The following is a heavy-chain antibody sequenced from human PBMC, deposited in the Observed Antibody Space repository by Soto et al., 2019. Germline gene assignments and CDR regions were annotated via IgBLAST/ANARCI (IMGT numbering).Heavy chain of an antibody. Sequence: DLEESGGDLVQPGGSLRLSCSASGFIFGFYWMTWVRQAPGKGLEWVANIERHGNDKYYVDSLTGRFTISRDNAQNSLFLQMNNLRAEDTAVYFCARIRATDYEIDYWGQGTLVTVSS. D-gene: IGHD3-22*01. V-gene: IGHV3-7*03. CDR1: GFIFGFYW. CDR3: ARIRATDYEIDY. J-gene: IGHJ4*02. CDR2: IERHGNDK.